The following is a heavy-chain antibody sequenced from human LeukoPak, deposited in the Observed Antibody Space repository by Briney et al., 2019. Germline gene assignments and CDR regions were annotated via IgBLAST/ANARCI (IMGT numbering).Heavy chain of an antibody. J-gene: IGHJ6*03. V-gene: IGHV1-69*06. Sequence: ASVKVSCKASGGTFSSYAISWVRQAPGQGLEWMGGFIPIFGTANYAQKFQGRVTITADKSTSTAYMELSSLRSEDTAVYYCARGTPYDSSGYYPPYYYYYMDVWGKGTTVTVSS. CDR3: ARGTPYDSSGYYPPYYYYYMDV. CDR1: GGTFSSYA. CDR2: FIPIFGTA. D-gene: IGHD3-22*01.